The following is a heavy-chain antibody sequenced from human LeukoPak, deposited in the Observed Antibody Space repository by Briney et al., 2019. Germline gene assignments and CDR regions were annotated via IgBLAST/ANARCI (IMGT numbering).Heavy chain of an antibody. CDR2: ISAYNGNT. CDR1: GYTFTSYG. J-gene: IGHJ4*02. CDR3: ARDLAQGIAAAGMDY. D-gene: IGHD6-13*01. Sequence: ASVKVSCKASGYTFTSYGISWVRQAPGQGLEWMGWISAYNGNTNYAQKFQGRVTMTRDTSISTAYMELSRLRSDDTAVYYCARDLAQGIAAAGMDYWGQGTLVTVSS. V-gene: IGHV1-18*01.